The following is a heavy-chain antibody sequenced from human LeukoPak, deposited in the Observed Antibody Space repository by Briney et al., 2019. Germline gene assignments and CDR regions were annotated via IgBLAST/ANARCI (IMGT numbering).Heavy chain of an antibody. CDR3: AILSVTIAFDY. D-gene: IGHD4-17*01. Sequence: GGSLRLSCAASGFTFSSYSMNWVRQAPGKGLEWVSAISGSGGSTYYADSVKGRFTISRDNSKNTLYLQMSSLRAEDTAVYYCAILSVTIAFDYWGQGTLVTVSS. CDR1: GFTFSSYS. CDR2: ISGSGGST. V-gene: IGHV3-23*01. J-gene: IGHJ4*02.